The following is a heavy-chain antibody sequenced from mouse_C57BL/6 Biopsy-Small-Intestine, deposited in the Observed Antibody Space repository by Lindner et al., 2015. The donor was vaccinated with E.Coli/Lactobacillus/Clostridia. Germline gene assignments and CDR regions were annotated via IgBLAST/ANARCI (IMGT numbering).Heavy chain of an antibody. CDR3: ARSEGPVPLSYFDY. CDR2: IDPEDGET. CDR1: GFNIKDYY. J-gene: IGHJ2*01. V-gene: IGHV14-2*01. Sequence: VQLQESGAELVKPGASVKLSCTASGFNIKDYYMHWVKQRTEQGLEWIGRIDPEDGETKCAPKFQDKATITADTSSNTAYLQLSSLPSEDTAIYYCARSEGPVPLSYFDYWGQGTTLTVSS.